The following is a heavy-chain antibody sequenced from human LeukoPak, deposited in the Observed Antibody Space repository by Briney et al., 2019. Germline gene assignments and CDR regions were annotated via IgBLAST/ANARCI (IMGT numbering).Heavy chain of an antibody. Sequence: GGSPRLSCAASGFTFSSYSMNWVRQAPGKGLEWVSSISSSSSYIYYADSVKGRFTISRDNAKNSLYLQMNSLRAEDTAVYYCARDQCSGGSCYSNHWGQGTLVTVSS. CDR1: GFTFSSYS. J-gene: IGHJ5*02. V-gene: IGHV3-21*01. CDR3: ARDQCSGGSCYSNH. D-gene: IGHD2-15*01. CDR2: ISSSSSYI.